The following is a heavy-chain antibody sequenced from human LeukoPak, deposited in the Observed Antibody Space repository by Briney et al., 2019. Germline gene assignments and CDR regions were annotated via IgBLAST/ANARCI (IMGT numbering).Heavy chain of an antibody. CDR3: AKERTGGWPFDY. V-gene: IGHV3-53*01. CDR2: IYSGGST. CDR1: GFTVSSNF. D-gene: IGHD6-19*01. J-gene: IGHJ4*02. Sequence: GGSLRLSCAASGFTVSSNFLSWVRQPPGKGLEWVSDIYSGGSTYYADSVKGRFTISRDNSKNTLYLQMNSLRADDTAVYYYAKERTGGWPFDYWGQGTLVTVSS.